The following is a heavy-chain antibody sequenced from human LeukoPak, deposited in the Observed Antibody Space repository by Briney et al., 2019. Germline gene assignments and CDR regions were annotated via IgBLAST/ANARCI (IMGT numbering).Heavy chain of an antibody. Sequence: SVKVSCKASGGTFSSYGISWVRQAPGQGLEWMGWISAYNGNTNYAQKLQGRVTMTTDTSTSTAYMELRSLRSDDTAVYYCASRLYYYDSSGDNAFDIWGQGTMVTVSS. J-gene: IGHJ3*02. CDR2: ISAYNGNT. CDR1: GGTFSSYG. D-gene: IGHD3-22*01. V-gene: IGHV1-18*01. CDR3: ASRLYYYDSSGDNAFDI.